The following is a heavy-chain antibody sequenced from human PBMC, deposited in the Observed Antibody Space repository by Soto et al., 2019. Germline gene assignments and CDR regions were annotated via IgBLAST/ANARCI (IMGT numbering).Heavy chain of an antibody. CDR3: ARAIAVGSTSLDY. Sequence: LRLSCAASGFPFSNAWMSWVRQAPGKGLEWVGRMKSKTDGGTTDYAAPVKGRFTISRDDSKNTLYLQMNSLKTEDTAVYFGARAIAVGSTSLDYWGLGTRVTVSS. V-gene: IGHV3-15*01. CDR1: GFPFSNAW. J-gene: IGHJ4*02. CDR2: MKSKTDGGTT. D-gene: IGHD6-19*01.